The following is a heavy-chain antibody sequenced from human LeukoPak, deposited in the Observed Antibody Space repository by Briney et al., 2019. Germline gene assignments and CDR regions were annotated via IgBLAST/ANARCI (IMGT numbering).Heavy chain of an antibody. V-gene: IGHV1-69*13. D-gene: IGHD3-22*01. Sequence: SVKVSCKASGGTFSSYAISWVRQAPGQGLEWMGGIIPIFGTANYAQKFQGRVTITADESTSTAYMELSSLRSEDTAVYYCARGSTYYYDSSGYTYFQHWGQGTLVTVSS. CDR2: IIPIFGTA. CDR1: GGTFSSYA. CDR3: ARGSTYYYDSSGYTYFQH. J-gene: IGHJ1*01.